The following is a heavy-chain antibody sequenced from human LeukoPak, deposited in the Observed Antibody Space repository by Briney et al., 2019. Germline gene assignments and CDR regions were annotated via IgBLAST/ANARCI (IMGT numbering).Heavy chain of an antibody. D-gene: IGHD5-12*01. CDR1: GFTFSSYA. CDR3: APYGGATISSVDY. V-gene: IGHV3-23*01. CDR2: ISGSGGST. J-gene: IGHJ4*02. Sequence: PGGSLRLSCAASGFTFSSYAMSWVRQAPGKGLEWVSAISGSGGSTYYADSVKGRFTISRDNSKNTLYLQMNSLRAEDTAVYYSAPYGGATISSVDYWGQGTLVTVSS.